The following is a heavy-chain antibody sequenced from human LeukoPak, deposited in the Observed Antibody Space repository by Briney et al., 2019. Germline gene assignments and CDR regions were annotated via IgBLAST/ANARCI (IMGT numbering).Heavy chain of an antibody. CDR2: IYYSGST. J-gene: IGHJ4*02. Sequence: GSLRLSCAASGFTFRNYAMNWVRQAPGKGLEWIGYIYYSGSTNYNPSLKSRVTISVDTSKNQFSLKLSSVTAADTAVYYCASGRDGLHTFDYWGQGTLVTVSS. CDR3: ASGRDGLHTFDY. D-gene: IGHD5-24*01. V-gene: IGHV4-59*01. CDR1: GFTFRNYA.